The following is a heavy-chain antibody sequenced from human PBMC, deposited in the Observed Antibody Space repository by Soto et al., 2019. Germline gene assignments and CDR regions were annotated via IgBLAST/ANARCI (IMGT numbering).Heavy chain of an antibody. CDR2: IIPFLGTT. V-gene: IGHV1-69*06. D-gene: IGHD6-6*01. Sequence: QVQLVQSGAEVKEPGSSVKVSCKASGGTFSSYGISWVRQAPGQGLEWMGRIIPFLGTTNNAQNFQDRLTVTADTSTNTAFMELSSLRSDDTAVYYCAREGYTSSSIHSFLDSWGQGTLVTVSS. J-gene: IGHJ4*02. CDR3: AREGYTSSSIHSFLDS. CDR1: GGTFSSYG.